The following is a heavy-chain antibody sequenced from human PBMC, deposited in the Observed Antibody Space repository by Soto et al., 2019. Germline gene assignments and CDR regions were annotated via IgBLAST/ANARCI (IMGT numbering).Heavy chain of an antibody. CDR2: ISGYNGDT. CDR1: GYSFTSYG. J-gene: IGHJ4*02. Sequence: QVQLVQSGAEVKMPGASVKVSCKTSGYSFTSYGLSWVRQDPGHGLEWLGGISGYNGDTNYTQNLQGRVTLTIDTSTSTAYMELRSLRSDDTAIYYCTRGWGEYWGQGTLVTVSS. V-gene: IGHV1-18*01. D-gene: IGHD3-10*01. CDR3: TRGWGEY.